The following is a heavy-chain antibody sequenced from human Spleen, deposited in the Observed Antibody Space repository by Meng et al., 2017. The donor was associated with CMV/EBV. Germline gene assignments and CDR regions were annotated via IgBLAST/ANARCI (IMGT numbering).Heavy chain of an antibody. CDR2: ISPYDGDT. J-gene: IGHJ6*02. CDR3: ARGLPPGVRAYYYYGMDV. CDR1: GYSFTNYG. D-gene: IGHD3-10*01. V-gene: IGHV1-18*01. Sequence: ASVKVSCKASGYSFTNYGISWVRQAPGQGLEWMGWISPYDGDTNYGQDLQGRVTMTTDTSTSTAYMELSSLRSEDTAVYYCARGLPPGVRAYYYYGMDVWGQGTTVTVSS.